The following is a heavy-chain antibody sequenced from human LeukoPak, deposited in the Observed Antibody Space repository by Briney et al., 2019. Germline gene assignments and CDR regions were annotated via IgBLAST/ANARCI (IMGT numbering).Heavy chain of an antibody. V-gene: IGHV3-73*01. CDR3: TRDYGSGSYYNEGY. CDR2: IRSKANSYAT. J-gene: IGHJ4*02. Sequence: GGSLRLSCAASGFTLSGSAMHWVRQASGKGLEWVGRIRSKANSYATAYAASVKGRFTISRDDSKNTAYLQMNSLKTEDTAVYYCTRDYGSGSYYNEGYWGQGTLVTVSS. CDR1: GFTLSGSA. D-gene: IGHD3-10*01.